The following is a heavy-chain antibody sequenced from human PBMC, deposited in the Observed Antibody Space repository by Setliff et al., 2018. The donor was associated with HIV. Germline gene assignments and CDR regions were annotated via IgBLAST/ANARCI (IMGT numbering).Heavy chain of an antibody. CDR2: IKQDGSGI. J-gene: IGHJ5*02. CDR3: AKGQDGLRYNWFDP. CDR1: GFTLNRYW. Sequence: GGSLRLSCAASGFTLNRYWMSWVRQAPGKGLEWVANIKQDGSGIHYVDSVKGRFTISRDNAKNSLYLQMNSLRAEDTAVYFCAKGQDGLRYNWFDPWGQGTLVTVSS. V-gene: IGHV3-7*05.